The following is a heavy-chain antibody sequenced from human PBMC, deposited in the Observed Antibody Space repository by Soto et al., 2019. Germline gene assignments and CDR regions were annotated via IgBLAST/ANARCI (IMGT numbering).Heavy chain of an antibody. CDR1: GGTFSSYA. V-gene: IGHV1-69*13. Sequence: SVKVSCKASGGTFSSYAISWVRQAPGQGLEWMGGIIPIFGTANYAQKFQGRVTITADESTSTAYMELSSLRSEDTAVYYCARVLYYYDSSGYSVEYFQHWGQGTLVTVSS. CDR2: IIPIFGTA. D-gene: IGHD3-22*01. J-gene: IGHJ1*01. CDR3: ARVLYYYDSSGYSVEYFQH.